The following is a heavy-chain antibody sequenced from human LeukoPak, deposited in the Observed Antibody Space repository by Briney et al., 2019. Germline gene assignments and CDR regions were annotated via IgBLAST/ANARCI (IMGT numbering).Heavy chain of an antibody. V-gene: IGHV1-2*02. CDR1: GYTFTAYY. CDR2: INPHSGDT. Sequence: ASVKVSCKASGYTFTAYYMHWVRQARGQGLEWMGWINPHSGDTHYAQNFQGRVTMTRDTSISTAYMELTRLRSDDTAVYYCARDGSSFDYWGQGTLVTVYS. J-gene: IGHJ4*02. D-gene: IGHD6-6*01. CDR3: ARDGSSFDY.